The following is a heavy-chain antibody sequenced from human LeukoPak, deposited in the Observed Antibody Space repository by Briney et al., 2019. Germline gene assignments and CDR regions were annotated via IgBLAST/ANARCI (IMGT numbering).Heavy chain of an antibody. D-gene: IGHD3-16*01. Sequence: GGSLILSCAASGFTFSNYAMGWVRQAPGKGLEWVSGISANGGRAYYADSVKGRFTISRDKFKNILYLQMSSLRADDTALYYCGKDPNGDYVGAFDIWGHGTMVTVSS. CDR3: GKDPNGDYVGAFDI. V-gene: IGHV3-23*01. CDR2: ISANGGRA. CDR1: GFTFSNYA. J-gene: IGHJ3*02.